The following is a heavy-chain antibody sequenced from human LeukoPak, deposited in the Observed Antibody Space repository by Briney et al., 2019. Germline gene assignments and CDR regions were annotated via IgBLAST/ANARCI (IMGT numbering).Heavy chain of an antibody. CDR2: INPNSGGT. CDR3: ARELIGGYYDSSGYNFDY. CDR1: GYTFTGYY. J-gene: IGHJ4*02. D-gene: IGHD3-22*01. V-gene: IGHV1-2*02. Sequence: ASVKVSCKASGYTFTGYYMRWVRQAPGQGLEWMGWINPNSGGTNYAQKFQGRVTMTRDTSISTAYMELSRLRSDDTAVYYCARELIGGYYDSSGYNFDYWGQGTLVTVSS.